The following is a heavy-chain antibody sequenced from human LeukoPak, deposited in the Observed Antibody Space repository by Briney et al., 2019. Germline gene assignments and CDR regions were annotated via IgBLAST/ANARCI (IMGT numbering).Heavy chain of an antibody. D-gene: IGHD1-26*01. Sequence: GGSLRLSCAASGFTFSSSAMHWVRQAPGKGLEWVAVIWYDGSNKYYVDSVKGRFTISRDNSKNTLYLQMNSLRAEDTAVYYCARTNQGRSYYYDFYYGMDAWGQGTTVTVSS. CDR1: GFTFSSSA. V-gene: IGHV3-33*08. CDR3: ARTNQGRSYYYDFYYGMDA. J-gene: IGHJ6*02. CDR2: IWYDGSNK.